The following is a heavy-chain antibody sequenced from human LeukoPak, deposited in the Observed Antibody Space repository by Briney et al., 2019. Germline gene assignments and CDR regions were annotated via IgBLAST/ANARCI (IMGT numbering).Heavy chain of an antibody. D-gene: IGHD5-24*01. CDR3: ASREPLDGYNYHSYFYMDV. CDR1: GGTFSTYV. J-gene: IGHJ6*03. V-gene: IGHV1-69*05. Sequence: SVKVSFKAPGGTFSTYVISWVRQAPGQGLEWMGGIIPIFGTANYAQNFQGRVAITTDESTSTAYMELSSLRSEDSAVYYCASREPLDGYNYHSYFYMDVWGKGTTVTVSS. CDR2: IIPIFGTA.